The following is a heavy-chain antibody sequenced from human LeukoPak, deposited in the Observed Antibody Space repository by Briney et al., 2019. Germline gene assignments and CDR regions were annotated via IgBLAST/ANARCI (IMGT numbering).Heavy chain of an antibody. CDR2: IGSDGGGI. CDR3: AKYAPPTTVVTRFFDS. D-gene: IGHD2-21*02. V-gene: IGHV3-23*01. J-gene: IGHJ4*02. CDR1: GFNFNTYA. Sequence: PGGSLRLSCAASGFNFNTYAMTWVRQAPGKGLEWVSVIGSDGGGIQYADSVKGRFSISRDNSKNTLCLQMNSLRTEDTAIYYCAKYAPPTTVVTRFFDSWGQGSLVSVS.